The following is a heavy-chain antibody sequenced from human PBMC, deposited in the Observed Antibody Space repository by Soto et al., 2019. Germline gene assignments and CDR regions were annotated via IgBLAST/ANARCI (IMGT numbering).Heavy chain of an antibody. D-gene: IGHD2-21*02. V-gene: IGHV3-48*03. CDR1: GFTLRNYE. J-gene: IGHJ4*02. CDR2: ISGSNNNI. Sequence: GGSLRLSCAASGFTLRNYEMNWVRQAPGKGPEWISKISGSNNNIYYADSVRGRFTISRDNAKNSLYLQMNSLRAEDTAIYYCASERLCGADCYFFDNWGQGTQVTVSS. CDR3: ASERLCGADCYFFDN.